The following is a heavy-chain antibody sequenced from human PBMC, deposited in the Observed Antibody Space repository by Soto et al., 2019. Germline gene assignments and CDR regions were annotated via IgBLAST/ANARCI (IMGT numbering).Heavy chain of an antibody. J-gene: IGHJ4*02. Sequence: SETLSLTCTVSGGSISSYYWSWIRQPPGKGLEWIGYIYYSGSTNYNPSLKSRVTISVDTSKNQFSLKLSSVTAADTAVYYCARGRIGYCSGGSCHHDYWGQGTLVTVSS. CDR2: IYYSGST. D-gene: IGHD2-15*01. CDR3: ARGRIGYCSGGSCHHDY. CDR1: GGSISSYY. V-gene: IGHV4-59*01.